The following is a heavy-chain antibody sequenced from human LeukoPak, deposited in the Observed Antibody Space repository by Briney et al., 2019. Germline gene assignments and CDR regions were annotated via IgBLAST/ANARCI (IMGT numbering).Heavy chain of an antibody. CDR1: GGSFSGYY. J-gene: IGHJ5*02. D-gene: IGHD3-10*01. CDR2: INHSGST. Sequence: SETLSLTCAVYGGSFSGYYWSWIRQPPGKGLEWIGEINHSGSTNYNPSLKSRVTISVDTSKNQFSLKLGSVTAADTAVYYSARGGLLLWFGDVPNWFDPWGQGTLVTVSS. V-gene: IGHV4-34*01. CDR3: ARGGLLLWFGDVPNWFDP.